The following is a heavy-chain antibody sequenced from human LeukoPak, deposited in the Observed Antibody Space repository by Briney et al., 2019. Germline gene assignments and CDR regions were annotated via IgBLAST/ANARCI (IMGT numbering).Heavy chain of an antibody. CDR3: ARGKKTRGCSSTSCYRPYYYYMDV. V-gene: IGHV1-69*05. D-gene: IGHD2-2*01. CDR1: GGTFSSYA. Sequence: SVKVSCKASGGTFSSYAISWVRQAPGQGLEWMGGIIPIFGTANYAQKFQGRVTMTRNTSISTAYMELSSLRSEDTAVYYCARGKKTRGCSSTSCYRPYYYYMDVWGKGTTVTVSS. J-gene: IGHJ6*03. CDR2: IIPIFGTA.